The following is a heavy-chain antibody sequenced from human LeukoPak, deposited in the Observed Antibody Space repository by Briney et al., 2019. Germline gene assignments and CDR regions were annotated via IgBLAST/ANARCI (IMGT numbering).Heavy chain of an antibody. CDR3: ARDFRLLWFGESEYNWFDP. J-gene: IGHJ5*02. CDR1: GGSISSYY. CDR2: IYTSGST. V-gene: IGHV4-4*07. Sequence: NASETLSLTCTVSGGSISSYYWSWIRQPAGKGLEWIGRIYTSGSTNYNPSLKSRVTMSVDTSKNQFSLKLSSVTAADTAVYYCARDFRLLWFGESEYNWFDPWGQGTLVTVSS. D-gene: IGHD3-10*01.